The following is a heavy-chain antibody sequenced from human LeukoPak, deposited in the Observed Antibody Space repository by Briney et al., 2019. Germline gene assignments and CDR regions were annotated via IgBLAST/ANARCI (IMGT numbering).Heavy chain of an antibody. D-gene: IGHD2-2*01. CDR3: ARTTEGYCSSASCFGFSYSYYMDV. Sequence: GASVKVSCKASGYTFTNYYMHWVRQAPGQGLEWMGIINPSGGSTSYAQRFQGRVTMTRDTSTSTVYMELSSLRSEDTAVYYCARTTEGYCSSASCFGFSYSYYMDVWGKGTTVTISS. V-gene: IGHV1-46*01. CDR2: INPSGGST. CDR1: GYTFTNYY. J-gene: IGHJ6*03.